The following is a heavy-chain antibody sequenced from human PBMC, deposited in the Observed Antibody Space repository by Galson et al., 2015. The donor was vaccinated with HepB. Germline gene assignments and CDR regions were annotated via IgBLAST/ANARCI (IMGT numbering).Heavy chain of an antibody. V-gene: IGHV4-59*01. CDR1: GGSISSYY. J-gene: IGHJ6*02. Sequence: ETLSLTCTVSGGSISSYYWSWIRQPPGKGLEWIGYIYYSGSTNYNPSLKSRVTISVDTSKNQFSLKLSSVTAADTAVYYCARGTIGPDGMDVWGQGTTVTVSS. CDR3: ARGTIGPDGMDV. D-gene: IGHD1-7*01. CDR2: IYYSGST.